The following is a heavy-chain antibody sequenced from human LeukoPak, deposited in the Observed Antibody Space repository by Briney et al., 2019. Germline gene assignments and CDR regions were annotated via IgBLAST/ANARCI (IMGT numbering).Heavy chain of an antibody. CDR1: GGSFSSYY. CDR2: INHRGGT. V-gene: IGHV4-34*01. J-gene: IGHJ3*02. Sequence: SETLSLTCAVYGGSFSSYYWSWIRQSPGKGMEWIGEINHRGGTNYNPSLKSRVIMSVDTSKNQFSLKLSSVTAADTAVYYCVRELAVARAAFDMWGQGTMVTVSS. D-gene: IGHD6-19*01. CDR3: VRELAVARAAFDM.